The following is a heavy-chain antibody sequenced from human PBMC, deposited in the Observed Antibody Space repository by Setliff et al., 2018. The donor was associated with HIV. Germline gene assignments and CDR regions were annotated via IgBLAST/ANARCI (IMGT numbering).Heavy chain of an antibody. CDR3: AKDEFSPLRSDS. J-gene: IGHJ4*02. D-gene: IGHD3-10*01. CDR1: GFTVSTNY. Sequence: GGSLRLSCAASGFTVSTNYMSWVRQAPGKGLEWVSVIYGGGSTYYAHSVRGRFTISRDNSNNTLYLQMNSLRADDTATYYCAKDEFSPLRSDSWGLGILVTVSS. V-gene: IGHV3-53*01. CDR2: IYGGGST.